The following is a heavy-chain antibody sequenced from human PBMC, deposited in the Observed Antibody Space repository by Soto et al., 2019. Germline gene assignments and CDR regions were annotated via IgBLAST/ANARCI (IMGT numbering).Heavy chain of an antibody. J-gene: IGHJ4*02. CDR2: IYHSGST. CDR1: GGSISSGGYS. V-gene: IGHV4-30-2*01. D-gene: IGHD2-15*01. CDR3: ARGQVVAAQH. Sequence: QLQLQESGSGRVKPSQTLSLTCAVSGGSISSGGYSWSWIRQPPGKGLEWIGYIYHSGSTYYNPSLKSRVTISVDRSKNQFSLKLSSVTAADTAVYYCARGQVVAAQHGGQGTLVTVSS.